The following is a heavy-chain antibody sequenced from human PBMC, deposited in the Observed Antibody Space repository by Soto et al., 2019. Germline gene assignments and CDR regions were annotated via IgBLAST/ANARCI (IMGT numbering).Heavy chain of an antibody. V-gene: IGHV4-59*08. CDR3: ARQGFGQLHGLVDV. CDR1: GGSITSHY. Sequence: PSETLSLTCSVSGGSITSHYCSWFRQPPGKGLEWIGYINHSGLTSYNPSLKSRVTMSVDTSKNHFSLKVNSVTAADTALYYCARQGFGQLHGLVDVWGPGTTVTVS. CDR2: INHSGLT. J-gene: IGHJ6*02. D-gene: IGHD3-10*01.